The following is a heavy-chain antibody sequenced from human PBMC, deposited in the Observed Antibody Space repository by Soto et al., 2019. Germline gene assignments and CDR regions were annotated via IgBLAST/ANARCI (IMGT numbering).Heavy chain of an antibody. V-gene: IGHV3-11*06. CDR3: ARRNEAFDI. CDR1: GFTFSDYY. D-gene: IGHD1-1*01. Sequence: GGSLRLSCAASGFTFSDYYMSWIRQAPGKGLEWVSYISSSSSYTDYADSVKGRFTISRDNAKNSLYLQMNSLRAEDTAVYYCARRNEAFDIWGQGTMVTVSS. J-gene: IGHJ3*02. CDR2: ISSSSSYT.